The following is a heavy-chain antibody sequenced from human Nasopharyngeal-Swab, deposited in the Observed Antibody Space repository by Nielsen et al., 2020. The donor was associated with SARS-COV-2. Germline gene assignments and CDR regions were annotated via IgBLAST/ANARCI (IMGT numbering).Heavy chain of an antibody. CDR2: IWYDGSNK. CDR3: AVTPTRRTGWFDP. J-gene: IGHJ5*02. V-gene: IGHV3-33*01. Sequence: GESLKISCAASGFTFSSYGMHWVGQAPGKGLEWVAVIWYDGSNKYYADSVKGRFTISRDNSKNTLYLQMNSLRAEDTAVYYCAVTPTRRTGWFDPWGQGTLVTVSS. D-gene: IGHD4-23*01. CDR1: GFTFSSYG.